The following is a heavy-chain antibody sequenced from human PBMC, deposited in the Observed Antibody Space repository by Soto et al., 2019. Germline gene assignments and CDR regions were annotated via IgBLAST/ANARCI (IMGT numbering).Heavy chain of an antibody. J-gene: IGHJ4*02. CDR3: ARDPIIGSYGPGRLGGDY. V-gene: IGHV1-18*01. Sequence: QVQLVQSGAEVKKPGASVKVSCKASGYTFTSYGISWVRQAPGQGLEWMGWISAYNVNTNYAQKLQGRVTRTTDTSTSTAYMELRSLRSDDTAVYYCARDPIIGSYGPGRLGGDYWGQGTLVTVSS. D-gene: IGHD5-18*01. CDR1: GYTFTSYG. CDR2: ISAYNVNT.